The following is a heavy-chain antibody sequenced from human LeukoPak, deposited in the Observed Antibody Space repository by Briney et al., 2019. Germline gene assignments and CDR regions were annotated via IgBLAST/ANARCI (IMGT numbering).Heavy chain of an antibody. CDR3: ASRYCSSTSCYSWGRDYGMDV. Sequence: PGGSLRLSCAASGFTFSSYSMNWVRQAPGKGLEWVSYISSSSSTIYYADSVKGRFTISRDNAKNSLYLQMNSLRAEDTAVYYCASRYCSSTSCYSWGRDYGMDVWGQGTAVTVSS. J-gene: IGHJ6*02. CDR1: GFTFSSYS. CDR2: ISSSSSTI. D-gene: IGHD2-2*01. V-gene: IGHV3-48*04.